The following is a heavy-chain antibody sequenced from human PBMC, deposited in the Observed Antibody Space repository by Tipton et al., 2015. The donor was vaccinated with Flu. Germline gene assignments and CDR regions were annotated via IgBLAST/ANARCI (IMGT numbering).Heavy chain of an antibody. V-gene: IGHV4-61*02. Sequence: TLSLTCTVSGGFITSGSYYWSWIRQSAGKGLEWIGRIYTTGSTNYNPSLRSRVTISRDTSKNQFSLQLNSVTAEDTAVYFCARDGYSGYDFGYYFDSWGQGTLVTVST. D-gene: IGHD5-12*01. CDR1: GGFITSGSYY. CDR2: IYTTGST. J-gene: IGHJ4*02. CDR3: ARDGYSGYDFGYYFDS.